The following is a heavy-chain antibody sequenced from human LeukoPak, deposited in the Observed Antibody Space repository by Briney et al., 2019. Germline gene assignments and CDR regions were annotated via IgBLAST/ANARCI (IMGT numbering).Heavy chain of an antibody. D-gene: IGHD6-19*01. J-gene: IGHJ4*02. CDR3: AREAWSSAWY. CDR1: GFTFGRNG. Sequence: GGPLRLSFSTFGFTFGRNGMSCVRQAPGKGLEWVANIKQDGSEKYYVDSVKGRFTISRDNAKNLLFLQMNSLRAEDTAVYYCAREAWSSAWYWGQGTLVTVSS. V-gene: IGHV3-7*03. CDR2: IKQDGSEK.